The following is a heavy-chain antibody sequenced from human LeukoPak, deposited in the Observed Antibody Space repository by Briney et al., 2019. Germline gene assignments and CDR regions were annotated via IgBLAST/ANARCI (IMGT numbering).Heavy chain of an antibody. V-gene: IGHV5-51*01. CDR3: ARLTRFNPKCFDY. D-gene: IGHD3-3*01. J-gene: IGHJ4*02. CDR1: GYSFTSYW. Sequence: GESLKISCKGSGYSFTSYWIGWVRQLPGKGLEWMGIIYPGDSDTRYSPSFQGQVTISADKSISTAYPQWSSLKALDTAMYYCARLTRFNPKCFDYWGQGTLVTVSS. CDR2: IYPGDSDT.